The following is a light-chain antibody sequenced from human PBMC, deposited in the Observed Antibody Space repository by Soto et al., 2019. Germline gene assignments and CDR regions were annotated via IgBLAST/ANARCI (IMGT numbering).Light chain of an antibody. Sequence: EIVLTQSPGTLSLSPGERATLSCRASQSVTGSYLAWYQQKPGQAPRLLIYGASTRATDVPDRFSGSESGTHSTHTISRLEPEHFAVYFLRQYGRTPPITCGQGTKVDIK. CDR2: GAS. CDR1: QSVTGSY. J-gene: IGKJ1*01. V-gene: IGKV3-20*01. CDR3: RQYGRTPPIT.